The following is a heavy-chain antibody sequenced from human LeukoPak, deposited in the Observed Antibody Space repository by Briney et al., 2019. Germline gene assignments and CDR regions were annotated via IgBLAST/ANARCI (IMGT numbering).Heavy chain of an antibody. D-gene: IGHD6-19*01. CDR1: GGTFSSYA. V-gene: IGHV1-69*13. CDR3: ARVIAVAGGFDP. CDR2: IIPIFGTA. Sequence: ASVKVSCKASGGTFSSYAISWVRQAPGQGLEWMGGIIPIFGTANYAQKFQGRVTITADESTSTAYMELSRLRSDDTAVYYCARVIAVAGGFDPWGQGTLVTVSS. J-gene: IGHJ5*02.